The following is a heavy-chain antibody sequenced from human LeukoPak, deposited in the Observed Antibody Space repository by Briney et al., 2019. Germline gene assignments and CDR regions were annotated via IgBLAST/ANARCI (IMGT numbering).Heavy chain of an antibody. V-gene: IGHV4-38-2*02. CDR1: GFTFSSYA. CDR2: IYHSGST. Sequence: TGGSLRLSCAASGFTFSSYAMGWIRQPPGKGLEWIGSIYHSGSTYYNPSLKSRVTISVDTSKNQFSLKLSSVTAADTAVYYCARDQAPFDYWGQGTLVTVSS. J-gene: IGHJ4*02. CDR3: ARDQAPFDY.